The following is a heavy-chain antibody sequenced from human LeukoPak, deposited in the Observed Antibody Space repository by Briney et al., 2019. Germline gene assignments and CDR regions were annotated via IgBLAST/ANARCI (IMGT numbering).Heavy chain of an antibody. CDR3: ASHWGGY. CDR1: GFTVSSNY. Sequence: GGSLRLSCAASGFTVSSNYMSWVRQAPGKGLEWVSIIYDSGTTHYADSVKGRFIISRDNLKNTLYLQMNSLRAEDTAVYYCASHWGGYWGQGTLVTFSS. CDR2: IYDSGTT. V-gene: IGHV3-53*01. J-gene: IGHJ4*02. D-gene: IGHD3-16*01.